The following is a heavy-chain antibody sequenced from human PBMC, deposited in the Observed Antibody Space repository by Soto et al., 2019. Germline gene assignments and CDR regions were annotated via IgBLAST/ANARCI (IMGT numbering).Heavy chain of an antibody. D-gene: IGHD4-17*01. CDR3: VKGDYGANSGGLDH. J-gene: IGHJ4*02. CDR1: GFTFNDYA. Sequence: DVQLVESGGGLVQPGRSLRVSCAASGFTFNDYAMHWVRRPPGKGLEWVSSISWNSANIDYADSVKGRFTLSRDNAKNSLHLQMNSLKTEDTAMYSCVKGDYGANSGGLDHWGQGTLVIVSS. V-gene: IGHV3-9*01. CDR2: ISWNSANI.